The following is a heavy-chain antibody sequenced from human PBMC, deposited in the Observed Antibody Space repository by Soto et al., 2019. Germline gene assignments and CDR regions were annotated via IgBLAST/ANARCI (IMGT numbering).Heavy chain of an antibody. Sequence: ASVKVSCKASGYTFTSYAMHWVRQAPGQRLEWMGWINAGNGNTKYSQKFQGRVTITRDTSASTAYMELSSLRSEDTAVYYCARSSYYYYGMDVWGKGSTVTGSS. J-gene: IGHJ6*04. CDR1: GYTFTSYA. D-gene: IGHD6-13*01. CDR3: ARSSYYYYGMDV. CDR2: INAGNGNT. V-gene: IGHV1-3*01.